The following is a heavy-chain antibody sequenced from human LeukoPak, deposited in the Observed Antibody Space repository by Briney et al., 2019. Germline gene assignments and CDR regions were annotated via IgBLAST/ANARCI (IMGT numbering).Heavy chain of an antibody. Sequence: ASVKVSCKASGYIFTDYSIHWVRRAPGQGLEWMGWINAGNGKTKSSQSFQGRVTITRETSASTVFMELSSLRSEDTAVYYCASSTIFGSGAFDIWGQGTMVTVSS. D-gene: IGHD3-3*01. V-gene: IGHV1-3*01. CDR3: ASSTIFGSGAFDI. CDR1: GYIFTDYS. J-gene: IGHJ3*02. CDR2: INAGNGKT.